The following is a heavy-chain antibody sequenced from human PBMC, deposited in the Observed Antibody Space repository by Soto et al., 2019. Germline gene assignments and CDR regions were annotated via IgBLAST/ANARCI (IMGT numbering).Heavy chain of an antibody. CDR3: ARRWGRTFDY. J-gene: IGHJ4*02. D-gene: IGHD1-26*01. Sequence: QQQQGPGLVKPSETLSLTCTVSGGSISSYYWSWIRQPPGKGLEWIGYIYYSGSTNYNPSLKSRVTISVDTSKNQFSLKLSSVTAADTAVYYCARRWGRTFDYWGQGTLVTVSS. CDR1: GGSISSYY. CDR2: IYYSGST. V-gene: IGHV4-59*08.